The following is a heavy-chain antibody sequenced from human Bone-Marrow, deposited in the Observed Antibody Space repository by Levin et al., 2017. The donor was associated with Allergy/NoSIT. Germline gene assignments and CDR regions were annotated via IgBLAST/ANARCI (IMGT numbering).Heavy chain of an antibody. D-gene: IGHD4-17*01. CDR1: GITFSKAW. V-gene: IGHV3-15*01. J-gene: IGHJ6*02. CDR2: IKSNSDGGTV. Sequence: GESLKISCAASGITFSKAWMSWVRQAPGKGLEWVGRIKSNSDGGTVDYAAPVKDRFTISRDDAKSTLYLQMNSLKTEDTAVYYCTTGLEFGDYVRSMDVWGQGTTVTVSS. CDR3: TTGLEFGDYVRSMDV.